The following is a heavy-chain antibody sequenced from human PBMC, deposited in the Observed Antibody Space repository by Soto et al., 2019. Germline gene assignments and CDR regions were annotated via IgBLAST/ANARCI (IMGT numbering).Heavy chain of an antibody. V-gene: IGHV3-30*18. Sequence: QVQLVESGGGVVQPGRSLRLSCAASGFTFSSYGMHWVRQAPGKGLEWVAVISYDGSNKYYADSVKGRFTISRDNSKNTLYLQMNSLRAEDTAVYYCAKENPAYYDILTGYPDGAFDIWGQGTMVTVSS. CDR3: AKENPAYYDILTGYPDGAFDI. CDR1: GFTFSSYG. J-gene: IGHJ3*02. D-gene: IGHD3-9*01. CDR2: ISYDGSNK.